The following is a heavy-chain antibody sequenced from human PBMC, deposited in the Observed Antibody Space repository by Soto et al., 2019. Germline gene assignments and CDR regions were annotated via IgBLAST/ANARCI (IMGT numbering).Heavy chain of an antibody. CDR3: ARAAVKLGATLFDS. CDR2: IYYSGNT. Sequence: PETLSLTCTVSGGSISYYYWGWIRQPPGKGLEWIGSIYYSGNTHYNPSLKSRVTISRDASKNQFSLRLSSMTAADSAVYFCARAAVKLGATLFDSWGQGTLVTVSS. V-gene: IGHV4-59*12. CDR1: GGSISYYY. J-gene: IGHJ4*02. D-gene: IGHD1-26*01.